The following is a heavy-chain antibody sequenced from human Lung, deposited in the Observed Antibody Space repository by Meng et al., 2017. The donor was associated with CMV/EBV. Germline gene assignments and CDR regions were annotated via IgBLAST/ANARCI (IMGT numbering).Heavy chain of an antibody. D-gene: IGHD3-16*02. CDR2: NYYSGSS. J-gene: IGHJ4*02. V-gene: IGHV4-59*08. Sequence: GQLRQVGPRLLKPSESLSPTCAVSCCCIGTYYWWLIRQRPEDGLELIGNNYYSGSSHYTPSIASRVTISVDSSKNLFSLKLRSVTAADTAFYYCARHQNCGTYPLDYWGQGTLVTVSS. CDR1: CCCIGTYY. CDR3: ARHQNCGTYPLDY.